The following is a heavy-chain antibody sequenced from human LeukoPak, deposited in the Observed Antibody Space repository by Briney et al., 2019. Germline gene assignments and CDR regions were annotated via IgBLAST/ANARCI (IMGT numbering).Heavy chain of an antibody. V-gene: IGHV4-59*08. CDR1: GGSISSYY. Sequence: SETLSLTCTVSGGSISSYYWSWIRQPPGKGLEWIGYIYYSGSTNYNPSLKSRVTISVDTSKNQFSLKLSSVTAADTAVYYCARNVGKLPPIDYWGQGTLVTVSS. CDR3: ARNVGKLPPIDY. D-gene: IGHD4-23*01. CDR2: IYYSGST. J-gene: IGHJ4*02.